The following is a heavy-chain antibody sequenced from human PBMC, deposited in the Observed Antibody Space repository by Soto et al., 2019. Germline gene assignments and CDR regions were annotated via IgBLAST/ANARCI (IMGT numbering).Heavy chain of an antibody. CDR3: ARVWELRDIVVVVAATYAFDI. V-gene: IGHV1-18*01. Sequence: ASVKVSCKASGYTFTSYGISWVRQAPGQGLEWMGWISAYNGNTNYAQKHQGRVTMTTDTSTSTAYMELRSLSSDDTAVYYCARVWELRDIVVVVAATYAFDIWGQGTMVTVSS. CDR1: GYTFTSYG. D-gene: IGHD2-15*01. J-gene: IGHJ3*02. CDR2: ISAYNGNT.